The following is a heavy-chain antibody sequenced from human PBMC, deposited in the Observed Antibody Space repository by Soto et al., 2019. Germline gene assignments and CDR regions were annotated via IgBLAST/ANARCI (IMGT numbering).Heavy chain of an antibody. Sequence: EVQLVESGGGLVQPGGSLRLSCAASGFTFSSYWMSWVRQAPGKALECVANIKQDGRETYYVDSVKCRYTISRDNANTALNVTTTSLGAEDTAVYYCARGTSHYNYVHVWYWGPGTHVIVSS. CDR1: GFTFSSYW. V-gene: IGHV3-7*03. J-gene: IGHJ4*02. D-gene: IGHD3-16*01. CDR2: IKQDGRET. CDR3: ARGTSHYNYVHVWY.